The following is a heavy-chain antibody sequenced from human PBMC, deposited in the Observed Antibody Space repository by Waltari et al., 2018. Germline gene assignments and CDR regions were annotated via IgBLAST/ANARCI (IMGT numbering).Heavy chain of an antibody. CDR1: GFTFSSYG. Sequence: QVQLLESGGGVVQPGRSLRLSCAASGFTFSSYGMHWVRQAPGKGLDGVEVIWYDGSKKYYADSVKGRFTISRDNSNNTLYLQMNRLRAEDTAVYYCARANGYSSSLYNDYWGQGTLVTFSS. D-gene: IGHD6-13*01. CDR2: IWYDGSKK. V-gene: IGHV3-33*01. J-gene: IGHJ4*02. CDR3: ARANGYSSSLYNDY.